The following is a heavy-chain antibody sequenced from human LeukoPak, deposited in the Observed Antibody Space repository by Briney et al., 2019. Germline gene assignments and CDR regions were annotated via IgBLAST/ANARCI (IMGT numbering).Heavy chain of an antibody. J-gene: IGHJ4*02. V-gene: IGHV3-23*01. CDR3: ARGNYDFWSGSHFDY. D-gene: IGHD3-3*01. CDR1: GFTFSSYA. Sequence: PGGSLRLSCAASGFTFSSYAMSWVRQAPGKGLEWVSAISGSGGSTYYADSVKGRFTISRDNAKNSLYLQMNSLRAEDTAVYYCARGNYDFWSGSHFDYWGQGTLVTVSS. CDR2: ISGSGGST.